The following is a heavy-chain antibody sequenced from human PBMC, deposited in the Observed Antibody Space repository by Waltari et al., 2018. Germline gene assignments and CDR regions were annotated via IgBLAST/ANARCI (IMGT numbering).Heavy chain of an antibody. CDR2: ISSSSSTI. CDR1: GFTFSSYS. Sequence: EVQLVESGGGLVQPGGSLRLSCAASGFTFSSYSMNWVRQAPGNGLEWFSYISSSSSTIYYADSVKGRFTISRDNAKNSLYLQMNSLRAEDTAVYYCARGGRIAAAGFDYWGQGTLVTVSS. J-gene: IGHJ4*02. D-gene: IGHD6-13*01. CDR3: ARGGRIAAAGFDY. V-gene: IGHV3-48*04.